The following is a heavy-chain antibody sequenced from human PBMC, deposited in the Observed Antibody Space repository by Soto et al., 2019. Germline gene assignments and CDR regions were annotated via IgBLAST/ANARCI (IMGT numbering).Heavy chain of an antibody. V-gene: IGHV3-33*01. CDR3: AREERPNLYYYGMDV. CDR1: GFTFSSYG. J-gene: IGHJ6*02. Sequence: QVQLVESGGGVVQPGRSLRLSCAASGFTFSSYGMHWVRQAPGKGLEWVAVIWYDGSNKYYADSVKGRFTISRDNSKNTLYLQMNSLRAEDTAVYYCAREERPNLYYYGMDVWGQGTTVTVSS. CDR2: IWYDGSNK.